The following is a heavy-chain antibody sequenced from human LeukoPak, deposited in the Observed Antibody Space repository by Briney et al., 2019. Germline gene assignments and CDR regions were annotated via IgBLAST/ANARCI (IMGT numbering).Heavy chain of an antibody. CDR3: ATEFMVRGVLHY. V-gene: IGHV1-69*05. CDR2: IIPIFGTA. D-gene: IGHD3-10*01. Sequence: SVKVSCKASGGTFSSYAISWVRQAPGQGLEWMGRIIPIFGTANYAQKFQGRVTITTDESTNTAYMELSSLRSEDTAVYYCATEFMVRGVLHYWGQGTLVTVSS. J-gene: IGHJ4*02. CDR1: GGTFSSYA.